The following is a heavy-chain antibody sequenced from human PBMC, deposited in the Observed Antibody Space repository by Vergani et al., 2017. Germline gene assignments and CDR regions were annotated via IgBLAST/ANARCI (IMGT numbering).Heavy chain of an antibody. V-gene: IGHV5-51*01. CDR1: GYSFTSYW. D-gene: IGHD6-13*01. Sequence: EVQLVPSGAEVKKPGESLKISCKGSGYSFTSYWIGWVRQMPGKGLEWMGIIYPGDSDTRYSPSFQGQVTISADKSISTAYLQWSSLKASDTAMYYCARRSNPGAAAGNWFDPWGQGTLVTVSS. CDR3: ARRSNPGAAAGNWFDP. CDR2: IYPGDSDT. J-gene: IGHJ5*02.